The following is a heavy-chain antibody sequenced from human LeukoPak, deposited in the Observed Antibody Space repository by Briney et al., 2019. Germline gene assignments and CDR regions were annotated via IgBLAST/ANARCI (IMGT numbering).Heavy chain of an antibody. Sequence: GGSLRLSCAASGFTFDDYGMSWVRQAPGKGLEWVSGINWNGGSTGYADSVKGRFTISRDNAKNSLYLQMNSLRAEDTALYYCARAYYDSSGYLTSDYWGQGTLATVSS. V-gene: IGHV3-20*04. J-gene: IGHJ4*02. CDR1: GFTFDDYG. D-gene: IGHD3-22*01. CDR2: INWNGGST. CDR3: ARAYYDSSGYLTSDY.